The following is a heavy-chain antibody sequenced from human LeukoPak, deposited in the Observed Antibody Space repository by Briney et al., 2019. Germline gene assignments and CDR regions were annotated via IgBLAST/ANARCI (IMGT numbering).Heavy chain of an antibody. V-gene: IGHV3-23*01. J-gene: IGHJ4*02. CDR2: ISSSSSYI. Sequence: GGSLGLSCAASGFTFTSYSMSWVRQAPGKGLEWVSSISSSSSYIYYADSVKGRFTISRDNSKNTLYLQMNSLRAEDTAVYYCAKDGADYYYDSSAYYKHLDYWGQGTLVTVSS. CDR3: AKDGADYYYDSSAYYKHLDY. CDR1: GFTFTSYS. D-gene: IGHD3-22*01.